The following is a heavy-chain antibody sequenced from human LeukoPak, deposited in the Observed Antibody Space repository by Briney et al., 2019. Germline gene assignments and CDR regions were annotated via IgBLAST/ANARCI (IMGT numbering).Heavy chain of an antibody. CDR2: IYYSGST. CDR3: ARVNYYGSGSYHGGLDY. V-gene: IGHV4-59*01. J-gene: IGHJ4*02. CDR1: GGSISSYY. D-gene: IGHD3-10*01. Sequence: SETLSLTCTVSGGSISSYYWSWIPPPPGKGLEWIGYIYYSGSTNYNPSLKSRVTISVDTSKNQFSLKLSSVTAADTAVYYCARVNYYGSGSYHGGLDYWGQGTLVTVSS.